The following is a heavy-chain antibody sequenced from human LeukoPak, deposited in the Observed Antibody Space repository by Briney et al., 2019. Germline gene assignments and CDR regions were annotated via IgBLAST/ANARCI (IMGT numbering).Heavy chain of an antibody. D-gene: IGHD1-26*01. CDR2: IGRVSTHI. J-gene: IGHJ4*02. V-gene: IGHV3-21*01. Sequence: GSLILSCAPATFTFSDYAMNWVRQAPGEGLEWVSSIGRVSTHIYYADSVRGRFTVSRDNAKNSLYLEVGSLRAEDTAVYYCTREIREIYYNTGADDYWGQGTLVTVSS. CDR3: TREIREIYYNTGADDY. CDR1: TFTFSDYA.